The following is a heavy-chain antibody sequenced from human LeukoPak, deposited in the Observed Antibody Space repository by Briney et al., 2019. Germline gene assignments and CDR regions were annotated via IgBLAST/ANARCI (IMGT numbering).Heavy chain of an antibody. V-gene: IGHV3-48*03. Sequence: GGSLRLSCAACGFTFSSYEMKWVRQAPGKGLEWVSYISSSGSTIYYADSVKGRFTISRDSAKNSLYLQMNSLRAEDTAVYYCARFWSGYSTLDYWGQGTLVTVSS. CDR1: GFTFSSYE. J-gene: IGHJ4*02. CDR3: ARFWSGYSTLDY. CDR2: ISSSGSTI. D-gene: IGHD3-3*01.